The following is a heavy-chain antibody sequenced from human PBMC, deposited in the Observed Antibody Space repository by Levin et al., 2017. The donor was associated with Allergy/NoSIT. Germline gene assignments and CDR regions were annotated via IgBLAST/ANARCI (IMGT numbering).Heavy chain of an antibody. CDR1: GGSFSGYY. J-gene: IGHJ6*02. CDR3: ARGRVYYGMDV. V-gene: IGHV4-34*01. CDR2: INDSGST. D-gene: IGHD2-8*01. Sequence: SSQTLSLTCAVYGGSFSGYYWSWIRQPPGKGLEWIGEINDSGSTKYDPSLKSRVTISVDTSKNKFSLKLSSVTAADTAVYYCARGRVYYGMDVWGQGTTVTVSS.